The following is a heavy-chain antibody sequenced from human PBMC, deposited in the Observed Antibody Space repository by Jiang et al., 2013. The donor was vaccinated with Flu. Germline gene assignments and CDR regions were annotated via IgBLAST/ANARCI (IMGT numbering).Heavy chain of an antibody. J-gene: IGHJ4*02. CDR2: TYYRSNWFK. CDR3: ARGNYDSSGTRFDY. V-gene: IGHV6-1*01. Sequence: SQTLSLTCAISGDSVSSDTVIWSWIRQSPSRGLEWLGRTYYRSNWFKEYEESVKSRITINADTSKNQFSLLLDSVTAEDTAVYYCARGNYDSSGTRFDYWGQGTLVTVSS. D-gene: IGHD3-22*01. CDR1: GDSVSSDTVI.